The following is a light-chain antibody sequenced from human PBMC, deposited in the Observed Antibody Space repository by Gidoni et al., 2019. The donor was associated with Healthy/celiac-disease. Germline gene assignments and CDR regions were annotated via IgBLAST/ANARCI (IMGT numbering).Light chain of an antibody. CDR3: QQIYSTPQT. V-gene: IGKV1-39*01. CDR1: QSISSY. Sequence: DIQMTQSPSSLSASVGDRVTITCRASQSISSYLNWYQHKPGKAPKLLIYAASSLQSGVPSRFSGSGSGTDFTLTISSLQPEDFATYYCQQIYSTPQTFGQXTKVEIK. J-gene: IGKJ1*01. CDR2: AAS.